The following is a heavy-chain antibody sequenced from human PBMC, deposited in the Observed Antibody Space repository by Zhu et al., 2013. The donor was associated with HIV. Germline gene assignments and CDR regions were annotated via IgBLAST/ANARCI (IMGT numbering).Heavy chain of an antibody. J-gene: IGHJ4*02. D-gene: IGHD6-19*01. CDR2: ISSSSSTI. V-gene: IGHV3-21*01. CDR1: GFTFSSYS. Sequence: EVQLVESGGGLVKPGGSLRLSCAASGFTFSSYSMNWVRQAPGKGLEWVSSISSSSSTIYYADSVKGRFTISRDNAKNSLYLQMNSLRAEDTAVYYCARIAVAGKIDYWGQGTLVTVSS. CDR3: ARIAVAGKIDY.